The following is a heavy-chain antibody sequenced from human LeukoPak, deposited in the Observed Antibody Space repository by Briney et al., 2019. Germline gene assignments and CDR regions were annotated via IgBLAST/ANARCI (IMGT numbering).Heavy chain of an antibody. J-gene: IGHJ3*02. CDR1: GFTFSDYY. V-gene: IGHV3-11*04. CDR3: AKSRSGDLDAFDI. CDR2: ISSSGSTI. D-gene: IGHD3-10*01. Sequence: PGGSLRLSCAASGFTFSDYYMSWIRQAPGKGLEWVSYISSSGSTIYYADSVKGRFTISRDNAKNSLYLQMNSLRAEDTAVYYCAKSRSGDLDAFDIWGQGTMVTVSS.